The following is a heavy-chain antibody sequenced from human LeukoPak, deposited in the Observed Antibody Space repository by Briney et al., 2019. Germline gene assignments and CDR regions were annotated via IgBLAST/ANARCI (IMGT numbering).Heavy chain of an antibody. V-gene: IGHV3-30*19. CDR3: ARRWYFDL. J-gene: IGHJ2*01. Sequence: GGSLRLSCAASGFTFRSYGMHWVRQAPGKGLEWVAVISYDGSDKYYADSVKGRFTISRDNSKNTLYLQMNSLRTEDTAVYYCARRWYFDLWGRGTLVTVSS. CDR2: ISYDGSDK. CDR1: GFTFRSYG.